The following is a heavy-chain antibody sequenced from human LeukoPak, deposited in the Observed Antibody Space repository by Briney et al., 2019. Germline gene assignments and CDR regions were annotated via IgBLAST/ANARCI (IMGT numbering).Heavy chain of an antibody. J-gene: IGHJ4*02. CDR1: GDSVSSNSAA. CDR2: TYYRSKWYN. Sequence: SQTLSLTCDISGDSVSSNSAAWNWIRQSPSGGLEWLGRTYYRSKWYNDYAVSVKSRITINPDTSKNQFSLQLNSVTLEDTAVYYCAREASGDYDILAGYGYFAYWGQGTLVTVSS. V-gene: IGHV6-1*01. CDR3: AREASGDYDILAGYGYFAY. D-gene: IGHD3-9*01.